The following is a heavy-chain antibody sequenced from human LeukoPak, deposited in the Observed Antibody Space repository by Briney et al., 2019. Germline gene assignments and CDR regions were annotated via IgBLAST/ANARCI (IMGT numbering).Heavy chain of an antibody. CDR1: GFTFSNYG. CDR3: GRGGAARPDY. CDR2: ISDSSSSI. V-gene: IGHV3-48*04. J-gene: IGHJ4*02. D-gene: IGHD2-15*01. Sequence: GGSLRLSCAASGFTFSNYGMDWVRQAPGKGLEWVSYISDSSSSIYYADSVKGRFTISRDNAKNSLFLQMNRLRAEDTAVYYCGRGGAARPDYLGQGWLVTDCS.